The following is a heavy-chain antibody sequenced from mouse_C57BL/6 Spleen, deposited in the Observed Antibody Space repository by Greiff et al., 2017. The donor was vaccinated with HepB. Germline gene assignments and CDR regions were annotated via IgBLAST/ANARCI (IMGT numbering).Heavy chain of an antibody. V-gene: IGHV1-19*01. CDR3: ARSDGDY. Sequence: EVMLVESGPVLVKPGASVKMSCKASGYTFTDYYMNWVKQSHGKSLEWIGVINPYNGGTSYNQKFKGKATLTVDKSSSTAYMELNSLTSEDSAVYYCARSDGDYWGQGTTLTVSS. D-gene: IGHD2-3*01. CDR2: INPYNGGT. CDR1: GYTFTDYY. J-gene: IGHJ2*01.